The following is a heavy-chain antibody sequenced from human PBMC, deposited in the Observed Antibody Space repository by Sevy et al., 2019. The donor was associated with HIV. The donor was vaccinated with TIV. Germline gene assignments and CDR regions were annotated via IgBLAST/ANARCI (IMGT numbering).Heavy chain of an antibody. J-gene: IGHJ4*02. D-gene: IGHD6-25*01. CDR2: IYHSGST. CDR1: GYSISSGYQ. Sequence: SETLSLTCAVSGYSISSGYQWGWIRQPPGKGLEWIGTIYHSGSTYYNPSLKSRVTISVDTSKNQFSLKLNSMTAADTAVYFGARVAAYWGQGILVTVSS. CDR3: ARVAAY. V-gene: IGHV4-38-2*01.